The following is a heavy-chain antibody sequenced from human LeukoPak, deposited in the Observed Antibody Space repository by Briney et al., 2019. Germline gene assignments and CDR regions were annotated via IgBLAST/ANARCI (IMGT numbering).Heavy chain of an antibody. Sequence: PGGSLRLSCEASEFTFKNYGMHWVRQAPGKGLEWVAVISYDGNNKYYADSVKGRFTISRDNSKNTLDLQMNSLRVEDTAMYFCAKVPGREGNSGPDLDPWGQGTLVIVSS. V-gene: IGHV3-30*18. D-gene: IGHD6-19*01. CDR3: AKVPGREGNSGPDLDP. CDR1: EFTFKNYG. J-gene: IGHJ5*02. CDR2: ISYDGNNK.